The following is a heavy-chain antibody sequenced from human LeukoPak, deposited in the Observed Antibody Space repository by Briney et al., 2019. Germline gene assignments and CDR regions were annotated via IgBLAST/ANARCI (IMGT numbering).Heavy chain of an antibody. J-gene: IGHJ5*02. CDR1: GGSISSSSYY. CDR2: IYYSGST. V-gene: IGHV4-39*07. Sequence: PSETLSLTCTVSGGSISSSSYYWGWIRQPPGKGLEWIGSIYYSGSTYYNPSLKSRVTISVDTSKNQFSLKLSSVTAADTAVYYCARDPYCGGDCYYNWFDPWGQGTLVTVSS. D-gene: IGHD2-21*02. CDR3: ARDPYCGGDCYYNWFDP.